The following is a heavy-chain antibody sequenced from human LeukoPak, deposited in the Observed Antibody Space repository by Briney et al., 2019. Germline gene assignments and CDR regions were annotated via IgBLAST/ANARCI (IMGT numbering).Heavy chain of an antibody. D-gene: IGHD1-26*01. Sequence: GGSLRLSCAASGFTFSGYTMHWVRQAPGKGLEWVAVISFDGSNKYYGDSVKGRFTISRDNSKNTLYLQMNSLRPDDTAIYYCARDTLWEWGQGALVTVSS. CDR3: ARDTLWE. CDR2: ISFDGSNK. V-gene: IGHV3-30-3*01. CDR1: GFTFSGYT. J-gene: IGHJ4*02.